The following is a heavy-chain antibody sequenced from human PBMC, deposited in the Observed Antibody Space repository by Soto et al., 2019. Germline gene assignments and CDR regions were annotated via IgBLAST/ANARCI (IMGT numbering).Heavy chain of an antibody. CDR2: ISAYNGNT. D-gene: IGHD5-12*01. CDR1: GVTFNRQD. V-gene: IGHV1-18*01. Sequence: ASVKVSCKASGVTFNRQDMRWVRQAPGQGLEWMGWISAYNGNTNYAQKLQGRVTMTTDTSTSTAYMELRSLRSDDTAVYYCARVEMATIWGQGTLVTVSS. CDR3: ARVEMATI. J-gene: IGHJ4*02.